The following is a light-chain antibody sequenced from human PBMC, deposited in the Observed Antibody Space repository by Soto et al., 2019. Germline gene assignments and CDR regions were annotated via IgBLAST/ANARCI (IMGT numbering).Light chain of an antibody. CDR1: QSISASY. CDR3: QQYGSSPT. J-gene: IGKJ4*01. V-gene: IGKV3-20*01. Sequence: EIVLTQSPGTLSLSPGERATLSCRASQSISASYLGWYQQKPGQAPRLLILGASSRATGTPDRFGGSGSGSDFTLTISRLEPEDFAVYYCQQYGSSPTFGGGTKVEIK. CDR2: GAS.